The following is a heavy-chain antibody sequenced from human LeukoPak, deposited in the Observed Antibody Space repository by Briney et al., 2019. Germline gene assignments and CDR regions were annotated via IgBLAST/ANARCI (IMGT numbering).Heavy chain of an antibody. J-gene: IGHJ3*02. Sequence: PGAALEISCKGSGSIFTSYWIGWVRQLPGKGLEWMGIIYPGDSDTRYSPSFQGQVTISDDKSISTAYLQWSSLKASDTAMYYCARPSGRWQYDAFDIWGQGTMVTVSS. CDR1: GSIFTSYW. CDR2: IYPGDSDT. D-gene: IGHD6-19*01. V-gene: IGHV5-51*01. CDR3: ARPSGRWQYDAFDI.